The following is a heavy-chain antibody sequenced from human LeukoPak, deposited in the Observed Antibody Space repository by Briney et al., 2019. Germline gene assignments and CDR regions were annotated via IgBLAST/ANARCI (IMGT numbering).Heavy chain of an antibody. V-gene: IGHV3-30*03. Sequence: GGSLRLSCAASGFTFSSYGMHWVSQAPGKGLGWVAVISYDGSNKYYADSVKGRFTISRGNSKNTLYLQMNSLRAEDTAVYYCQSEHDGATDYWGQGTLVTVSS. CDR1: GFTFSSYG. CDR3: QSEHDGATDY. CDR2: ISYDGSNK. D-gene: IGHD1-26*01. J-gene: IGHJ4*02.